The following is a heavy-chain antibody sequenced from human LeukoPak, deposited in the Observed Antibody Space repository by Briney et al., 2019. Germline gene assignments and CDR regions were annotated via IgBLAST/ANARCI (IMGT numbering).Heavy chain of an antibody. V-gene: IGHV3-48*02. CDR3: ATDYYDSSGYLNPHFDY. J-gene: IGHJ4*02. Sequence: GGSLRLSCAASGFTFSSYSMNWVRQAPGKGLEWVSYIRSSSSTIYYADSVKGRFTISRDNAKNSLYLQMNSLRDEDTAVYYCATDYYDSSGYLNPHFDYWGQGTLVTVSS. CDR1: GFTFSSYS. CDR2: IRSSSSTI. D-gene: IGHD3-22*01.